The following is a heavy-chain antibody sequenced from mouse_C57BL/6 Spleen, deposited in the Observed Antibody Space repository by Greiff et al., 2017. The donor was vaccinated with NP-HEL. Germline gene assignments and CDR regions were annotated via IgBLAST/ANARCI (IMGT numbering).Heavy chain of an antibody. Sequence: VKLQQPGAELVKPGASVKMSCKASGYTFTSYWITWVKQRPGQGLEWIGDIYPGSGSTNYNEKFKSKATLTVNTSSSTAYMQLRSLTSEDSAVYYCARGRDTRLRLRNYYAMDYWGQGTSVTVSS. J-gene: IGHJ4*01. CDR2: IYPGSGST. CDR1: GYTFTSYW. CDR3: ARGRDTRLRLRNYYAMDY. D-gene: IGHD3-2*02. V-gene: IGHV1-55*01.